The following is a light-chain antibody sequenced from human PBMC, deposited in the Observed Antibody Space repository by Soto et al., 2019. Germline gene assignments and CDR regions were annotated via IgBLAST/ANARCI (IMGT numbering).Light chain of an antibody. Sequence: EIVLTQSPGTLSLSPGERATLSCRASQSVSSNYLAWYQQKPGQAPMLLIYGASSRATGIPDRFSGSGSGTDFTLTISRLEPEDFAVYYCQQYDSSPLTFGGGTKVEIK. CDR1: QSVSSNY. CDR2: GAS. J-gene: IGKJ4*01. V-gene: IGKV3-20*01. CDR3: QQYDSSPLT.